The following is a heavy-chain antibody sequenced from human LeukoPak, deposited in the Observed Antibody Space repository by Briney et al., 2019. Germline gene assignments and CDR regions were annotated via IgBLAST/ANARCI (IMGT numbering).Heavy chain of an antibody. CDR1: GGSFSSYA. Sequence: SVKLSCKASGGSFSSYAISWVWQAPGQGLEWMGRIIPIFGTANYAQKFQGRVTITSDESTSTAYMELSRLRSEDTAVYYCARDSPGSGYYFVYWGQGTLVTVSS. CDR2: IIPIFGTA. D-gene: IGHD3-22*01. CDR3: ARDSPGSGYYFVY. V-gene: IGHV1-69*15. J-gene: IGHJ4*02.